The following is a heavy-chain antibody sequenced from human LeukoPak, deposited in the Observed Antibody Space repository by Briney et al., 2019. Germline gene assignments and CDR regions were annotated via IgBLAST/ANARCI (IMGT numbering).Heavy chain of an antibody. CDR3: ARARTYYYGSGSYYDY. Sequence: PSETLSLTCAVYGGSFSGYYWSWIRQPPGKGLEWIGEINHSGSTNYNPSLKGRVTISVDTSKNQFSLKLSSVTAADTAVYYCARARTYYYGSGSYYDYWGQGTLVTVSS. V-gene: IGHV4-34*01. CDR1: GGSFSGYY. J-gene: IGHJ4*02. D-gene: IGHD3-10*01. CDR2: INHSGST.